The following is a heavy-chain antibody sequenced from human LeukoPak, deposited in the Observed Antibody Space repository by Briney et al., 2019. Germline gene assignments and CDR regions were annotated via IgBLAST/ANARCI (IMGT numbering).Heavy chain of an antibody. J-gene: IGHJ4*02. CDR2: FDPEDGET. Sequence: ASVKVSCKVSGYTLTELSMHWVRQAPGKGLEWMGGFDPEDGETIYAQKFQGRVTMTEDTYTDTAYMELSSPRSEDTAVYYCATALGYSYGFNYWGQGPLVTVSS. D-gene: IGHD5-18*01. CDR1: GYTLTELS. V-gene: IGHV1-24*01. CDR3: ATALGYSYGFNY.